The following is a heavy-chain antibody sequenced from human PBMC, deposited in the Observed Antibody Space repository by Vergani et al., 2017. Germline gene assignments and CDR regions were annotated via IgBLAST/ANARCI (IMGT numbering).Heavy chain of an antibody. CDR2: ISSSSSTI. J-gene: IGHJ4*02. CDR3: ARDAPKTRIAVAGPNY. V-gene: IGHV3-48*01. Sequence: EVQLVESGGGLVQPGGSLRLSCAASGFTFSSYSMNWVRQAPGKGLEWVSYISSSSSTIYYADSVKGRFTISRDNAKNSLYLQMNSLRAEDTAVYYCARDAPKTRIAVAGPNYWGQGTLVTVSS. D-gene: IGHD6-19*01. CDR1: GFTFSSYS.